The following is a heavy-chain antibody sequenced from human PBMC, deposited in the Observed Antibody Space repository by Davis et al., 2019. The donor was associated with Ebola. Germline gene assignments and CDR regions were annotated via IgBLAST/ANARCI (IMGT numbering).Heavy chain of an antibody. V-gene: IGHV3-66*01. CDR3: ARDRFRVAGYYYYGMDV. J-gene: IGHJ6*04. CDR2: IYSGGST. Sequence: GESLKISCAASGFTVSSNYMSWVRQAPGKGLEWVSVIYSGGSTYYADSVKGRFTISRDNSKNTLYLQMNSLRAEDTAVYYCARDRFRVAGYYYYGMDVWGKGTTVAVSS. D-gene: IGHD2-15*01. CDR1: GFTVSSNY.